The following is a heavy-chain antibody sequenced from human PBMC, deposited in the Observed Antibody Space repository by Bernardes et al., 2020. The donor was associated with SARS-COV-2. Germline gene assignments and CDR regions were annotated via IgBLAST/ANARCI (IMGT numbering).Heavy chain of an antibody. D-gene: IGHD6-13*01. Sequence: ASVKVSCKASGYTFTSYAMHWVRQAPGQRLEWMGWINAGNGNTKYSQKFQGRVTITRDTSASTAYMELSSLRSEDTAVYYCARVGPAAAGTSWFDPWGQGTLVTVSS. J-gene: IGHJ5*02. CDR2: INAGNGNT. V-gene: IGHV1-3*01. CDR3: ARVGPAAAGTSWFDP. CDR1: GYTFTSYA.